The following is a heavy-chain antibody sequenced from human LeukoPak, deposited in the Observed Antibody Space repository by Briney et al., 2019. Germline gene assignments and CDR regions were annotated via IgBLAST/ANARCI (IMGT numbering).Heavy chain of an antibody. Sequence: QSGGSLRLSCAASGFTFITYGMHWVRQAPGKGLEWVAFIRYDGTNKYYADSVKGRFTISRDNSKNTLYLQMNSLRPEDTAVYYCAKDHRGYDSSGYPDYWGQGTLVTVSS. V-gene: IGHV3-30*02. D-gene: IGHD3-22*01. J-gene: IGHJ4*02. CDR1: GFTFITYG. CDR2: IRYDGTNK. CDR3: AKDHRGYDSSGYPDY.